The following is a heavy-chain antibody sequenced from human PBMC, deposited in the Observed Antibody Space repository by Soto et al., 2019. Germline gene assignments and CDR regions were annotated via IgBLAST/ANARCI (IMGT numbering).Heavy chain of an antibody. D-gene: IGHD3-22*01. J-gene: IGHJ4*02. CDR2: ISYDGSNK. V-gene: IGHV3-30-3*01. CDR3: ATERPYDGSPIIDY. Sequence: PGGSLRLSCAASGFTFSSYAMHWVRQAPGKGLEWVAVISYDGSNKYYADSVKGRFTISRDNSENTLYLQMNSLRAEDTAVYYCATERPYDGSPIIDYWGQGTLVTVSS. CDR1: GFTFSSYA.